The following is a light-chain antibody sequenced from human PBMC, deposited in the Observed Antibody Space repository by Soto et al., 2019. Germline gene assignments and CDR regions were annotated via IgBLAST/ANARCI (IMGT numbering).Light chain of an antibody. CDR1: SSNIGAGYD. J-gene: IGLJ1*01. V-gene: IGLV1-40*01. Sequence: SVLTQPPSVSGAPGQRVTMSCTGSSSNIGAGYDVHWYQQLPGTAPKLLIYGNSNRPSGVPDRFSGSKSGTSASLAITGLQAEDDADYYCQSYDSSLNAYVFGTGTKVTVL. CDR3: QSYDSSLNAYV. CDR2: GNS.